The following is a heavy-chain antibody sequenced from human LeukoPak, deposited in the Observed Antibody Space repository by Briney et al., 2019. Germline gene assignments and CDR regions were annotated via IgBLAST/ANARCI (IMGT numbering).Heavy chain of an antibody. D-gene: IGHD3-22*01. Sequence: PSETLSLTCTVSGGSISSSSYYWGWIRQPPGKGLEWIGSIYYSGSTYYNPSLKSRVTISVDTSKNQFSLKLSSVHAADTAVYYCARYDSSGGFDYWGQGTLVTVSS. CDR3: ARYDSSGGFDY. J-gene: IGHJ4*02. CDR1: GGSISSSSYY. CDR2: IYYSGST. V-gene: IGHV4-39*01.